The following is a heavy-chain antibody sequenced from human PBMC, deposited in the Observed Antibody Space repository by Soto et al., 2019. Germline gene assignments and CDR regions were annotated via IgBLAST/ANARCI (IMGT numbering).Heavy chain of an antibody. Sequence: GAAVKVSCKASGYTFTGYHMHWVRQAPRQGLEWMGWINHNSGCTNYAQKFQGRVTMTRDTSISTAYMELSRLRSVDTAVYYCTRDASRDSSARGWFDPWGPGTLVPLSS. CDR1: GYTFTGYH. CDR2: INHNSGCT. CDR3: TRDASRDSSARGWFDP. J-gene: IGHJ5*02. D-gene: IGHD6-13*01. V-gene: IGHV1-2*02.